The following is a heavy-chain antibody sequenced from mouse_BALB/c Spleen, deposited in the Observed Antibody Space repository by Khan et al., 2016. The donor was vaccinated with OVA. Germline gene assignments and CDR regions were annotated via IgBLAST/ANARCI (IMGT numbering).Heavy chain of an antibody. CDR2: IYPGNGYT. CDR1: GSTFTSYG. D-gene: IGHD2-14*01. V-gene: IGHV1S134*01. CDR3: PTAYYRYYFDY. Sequence: EVKLLESGAELGRPGSSVKLSCKTSGSTFTSYGIKWVKQRPGQGLEWIGYIYPGNGYTEYNEKFQGKAILTSDTSSSKAYLQLRSLTSEDSAIYFCPTAYYRYYFDYWGQGTTLTVSS. J-gene: IGHJ2*01.